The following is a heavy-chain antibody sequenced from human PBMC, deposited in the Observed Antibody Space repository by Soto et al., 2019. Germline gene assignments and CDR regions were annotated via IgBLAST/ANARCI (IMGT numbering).Heavy chain of an antibody. J-gene: IGHJ4*02. CDR1: GFSLSTSGVG. CDR3: AHLQILITIFGVVPSIDY. D-gene: IGHD3-3*01. Sequence: QITLKESGPTLVKPTQTLTLTCTFSGFSLSTSGVGVGWIRQPPGKALEWLALIYWNDDKRYSPSLKSRLTITKDTSKNQLVVTMTNMDAVDTAKYYCAHLQILITIFGVVPSIDYWGQGTLVPVSS. CDR2: IYWNDDK. V-gene: IGHV2-5*01.